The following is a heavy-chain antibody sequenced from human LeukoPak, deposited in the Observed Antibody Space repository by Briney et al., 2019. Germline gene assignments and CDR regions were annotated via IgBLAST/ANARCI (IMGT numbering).Heavy chain of an antibody. V-gene: IGHV4-59*01. Sequence: PSETLSLTCTVSGGSISSYYWSWIRQPPGKGLEWIGYIYYSGSTNYNPSLKSRVTISVDTSKNQFSLKLSSVTAADTAVYYCARHGGLRANDLDIWGQGTMVTVSS. CDR3: ARHGGLRANDLDI. CDR2: IYYSGST. CDR1: GGSISSYY. D-gene: IGHD3-16*01. J-gene: IGHJ3*02.